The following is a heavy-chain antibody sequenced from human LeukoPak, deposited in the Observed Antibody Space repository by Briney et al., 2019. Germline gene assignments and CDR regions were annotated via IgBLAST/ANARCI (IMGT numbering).Heavy chain of an antibody. J-gene: IGHJ4*02. CDR3: ARGRKKWQQLVLYY. V-gene: IGHV1-8*01. D-gene: IGHD6-13*01. Sequence: GASVKVSCKASGYTFTSYDINWVRQATGQGLEWMGWMNPNSGNTGYALKFQGRVTMTRNTSISTAYMELSSLRSEDTAVYYCARGRKKWQQLVLYYWGQGTLVTVSS. CDR2: MNPNSGNT. CDR1: GYTFTSYD.